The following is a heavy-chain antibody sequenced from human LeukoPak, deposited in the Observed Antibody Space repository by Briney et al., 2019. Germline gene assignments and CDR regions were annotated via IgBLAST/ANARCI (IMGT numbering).Heavy chain of an antibody. CDR1: RFTFSTYG. D-gene: IGHD5-18*01. Sequence: GRSLRLSCAASRFTFSTYGMHWVRQAPGKGLEWVAVISYDGSYESYADSVKGRFTISRDNSRNTVDLQMNSLRADDTAVYYCAKESAYTSPRNYYFDYWGQGALVTVSS. CDR2: ISYDGSYE. CDR3: AKESAYTSPRNYYFDY. V-gene: IGHV3-30*18. J-gene: IGHJ4*02.